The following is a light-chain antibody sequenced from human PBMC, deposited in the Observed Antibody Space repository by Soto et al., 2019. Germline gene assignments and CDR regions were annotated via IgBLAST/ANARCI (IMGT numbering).Light chain of an antibody. CDR2: SAS. CDR3: QQLNRYPVT. V-gene: IGKV1-9*01. Sequence: IQLTQAPSSLSASVGDRVTITCRASQCISSDLTRYQQQPGKAPKLLIYSASTYHNGAPSRFSVSGCGTDFTLTVSGLQHEDFATYYCQQLNRYPVTFGHVTRLEIK. CDR1: QCISSD. J-gene: IGKJ5*01.